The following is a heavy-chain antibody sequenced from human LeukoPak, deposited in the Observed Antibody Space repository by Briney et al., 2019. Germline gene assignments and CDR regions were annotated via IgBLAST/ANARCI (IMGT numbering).Heavy chain of an antibody. J-gene: IGHJ4*02. D-gene: IGHD5-24*01. V-gene: IGHV1-2*02. Sequence: ASVNVSCKASGYTFTSNAMHWVRLAPGQGLEWMGWITPSGGTNYPQKFQGRVAITRDTSITTAYMDLSRLTSDDTAVYYCARDRYGDGFAHFDYWGQGALVTVSS. CDR1: GYTFTSNA. CDR2: ITPSGGT. CDR3: ARDRYGDGFAHFDY.